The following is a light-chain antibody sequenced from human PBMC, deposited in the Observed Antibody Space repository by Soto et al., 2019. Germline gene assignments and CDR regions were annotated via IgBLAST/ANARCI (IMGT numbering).Light chain of an antibody. CDR3: SSYTSSSTL. CDR2: AVT. Sequence: QSALTQPASVSGSPGQSITISCTGTSRDVGGYNYVSWYQQHPGKAPKLMIYAVTDRPSGVSIRFSGSKSGNTASLTISGLQAEDEADYYCSSYTSSSTLFGTGTKVTVL. J-gene: IGLJ1*01. CDR1: SRDVGGYNY. V-gene: IGLV2-14*01.